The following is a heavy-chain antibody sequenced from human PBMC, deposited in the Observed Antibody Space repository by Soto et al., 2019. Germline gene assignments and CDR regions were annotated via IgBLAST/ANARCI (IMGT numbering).Heavy chain of an antibody. D-gene: IGHD5-18*01. Sequence: SVKVSCKASGGTFGSYAISWVRQAPGQGLEWMGGIIPIFGTANYAQKFQGRVTITADESTSTAYMELSSLRSEDTAVYYCARDRGYNYGTPFFDYWGQGTLVTVSS. V-gene: IGHV1-69*13. CDR1: GGTFGSYA. CDR2: IIPIFGTA. CDR3: ARDRGYNYGTPFFDY. J-gene: IGHJ4*02.